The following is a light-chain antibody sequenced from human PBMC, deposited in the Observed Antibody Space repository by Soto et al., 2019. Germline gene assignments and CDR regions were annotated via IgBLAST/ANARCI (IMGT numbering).Light chain of an antibody. CDR2: GAS. CDR3: QQYSNWPPLT. J-gene: IGKJ4*01. CDR1: QSISSY. V-gene: IGKV3-15*01. Sequence: EIVMTQSPATLSVSPGERATLSCRASQSISSYLAWYRQKPGQAPRLLIYGASTRATGIPARFSGSGSGTEFTLTISSLQSEDFAVYYCQQYSNWPPLTFGGGTKVEIK.